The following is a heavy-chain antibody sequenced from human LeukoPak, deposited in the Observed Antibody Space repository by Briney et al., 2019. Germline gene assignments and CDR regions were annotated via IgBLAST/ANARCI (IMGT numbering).Heavy chain of an antibody. CDR3: AKGPHYDFWGGYYYYMDV. J-gene: IGHJ6*03. Sequence: GGSLRLSCAASGFTFSSYAMSWVRQAPGKGLEWVSAISGSGGSTYYADSVKGRFTISRDNSKNTLYLQMNSLRAEDTAVYYCAKGPHYDFWGGYYYYMDVWGKGTTVTVSS. D-gene: IGHD3-3*01. CDR1: GFTFSSYA. V-gene: IGHV3-23*01. CDR2: ISGSGGST.